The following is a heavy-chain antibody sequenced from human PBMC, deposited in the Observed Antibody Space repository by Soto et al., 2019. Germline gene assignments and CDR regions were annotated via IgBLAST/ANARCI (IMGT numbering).Heavy chain of an antibody. D-gene: IGHD2-2*01. V-gene: IGHV3-7*01. J-gene: IGHJ4*02. CDR1: GSTFSNHW. CDR3: ATISSPDDY. Sequence: GGSLRLSCAASGSTFSNHWMSWVRQAPGKGLEWVANIKQDGTEKHYVDSVKGRFTISRDNAKTSVFLQMNSLRVEDTAVYYCATISSPDDYWGQGTLVTVSS. CDR2: IKQDGTEK.